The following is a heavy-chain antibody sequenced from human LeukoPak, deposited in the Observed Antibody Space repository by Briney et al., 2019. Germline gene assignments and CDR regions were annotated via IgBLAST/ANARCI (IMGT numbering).Heavy chain of an antibody. D-gene: IGHD1-26*01. CDR2: ISSSGSTI. V-gene: IGHV3-48*03. CDR3: ARDLELGRYSGSYYRY. Sequence: GGSLRLSCAASGFTFSSYEMNWVRQAPGKGLEWVSYISSSGSTIYYADSVKGRFTISRDNAKNSLYLQMNSLRAEDTAVYYCARDLELGRYSGSYYRYWGQGTLVTVSS. CDR1: GFTFSSYE. J-gene: IGHJ4*02.